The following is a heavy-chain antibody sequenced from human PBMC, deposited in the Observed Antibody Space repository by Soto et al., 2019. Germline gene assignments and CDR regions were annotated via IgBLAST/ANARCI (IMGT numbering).Heavy chain of an antibody. Sequence: ASVKVSCKASGYTFTSYGISWVRQAPGQGLEWMGWISAYNGNTNYAQKLQGRVTMTTDTSTSTAYMELRILRSYVTAVYYCARDWAVAGPFDYWGQGTLVTVSS. CDR1: GYTFTSYG. V-gene: IGHV1-18*01. J-gene: IGHJ4*02. D-gene: IGHD6-13*01. CDR3: ARDWAVAGPFDY. CDR2: ISAYNGNT.